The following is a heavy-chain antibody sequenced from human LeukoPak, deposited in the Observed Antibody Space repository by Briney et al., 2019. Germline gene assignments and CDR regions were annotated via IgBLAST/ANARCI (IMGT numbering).Heavy chain of an antibody. J-gene: IGHJ4*02. CDR1: GFIFSTSG. D-gene: IGHD2/OR15-2a*01. V-gene: IGHV3-48*04. CDR3: TKDFLIDPL. CDR2: IGTNSRTT. Sequence: GGSLRLSCAASGFIFSTSGLNWVRQAPGKGLEWVSFIGTNSRTTYYGDSVKGRFTISRDNAKNSLFLQMDSLRAEATAVYYCTKDFLIDPLWGQGTLVTVSS.